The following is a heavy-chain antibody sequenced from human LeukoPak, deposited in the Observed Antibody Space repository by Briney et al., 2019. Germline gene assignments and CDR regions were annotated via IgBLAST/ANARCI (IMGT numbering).Heavy chain of an antibody. V-gene: IGHV4-34*01. D-gene: IGHD6-13*01. Sequence: SETLSLTCAVYGGSFSGYYWSWIRQPPGKGLEWIGEINHSGSTNYNPSLKSRVTISVDTSKNQFSLKLSSVTAADTAVYYCANLRSDSSSWYDYWGQGTLVTVSS. CDR1: GGSFSGYY. CDR2: INHSGST. CDR3: ANLRSDSSSWYDY. J-gene: IGHJ4*02.